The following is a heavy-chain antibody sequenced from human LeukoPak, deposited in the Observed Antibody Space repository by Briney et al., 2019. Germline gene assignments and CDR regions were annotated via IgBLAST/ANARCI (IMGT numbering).Heavy chain of an antibody. CDR1: GGSFSGYY. V-gene: IGHV4-34*01. CDR2: INHSGST. D-gene: IGHD6-19*01. J-gene: IGHJ4*02. Sequence: SETLSLTCAVYGGSFSGYYWSWIRQPPGKGLEWIGGINHSGSTNYNPSLKSRVTISVDTSKNQFSLKLSSVTAADTAVYYCARHSSGWHPRLFDYWGQGTLVTVSS. CDR3: ARHSSGWHPRLFDY.